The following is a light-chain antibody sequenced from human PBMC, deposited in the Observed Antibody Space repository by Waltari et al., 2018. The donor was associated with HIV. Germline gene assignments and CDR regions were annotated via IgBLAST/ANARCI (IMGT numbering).Light chain of an antibody. CDR2: FDD. CDR3: AAWDDSLNGYV. J-gene: IGLJ1*01. CDR1: SSNVRSNG. V-gene: IGLV1-36*01. Sequence: QSVLTQPPSVSEAPRQRVTISCSGSSSNVRSNGVNWYQQPPGKAPKLLIYFDDLLSSGVSDRFSGSKSGTSASLAISGLQSEDEGDYYCAAWDDSLNGYVFGTGTKVTVL.